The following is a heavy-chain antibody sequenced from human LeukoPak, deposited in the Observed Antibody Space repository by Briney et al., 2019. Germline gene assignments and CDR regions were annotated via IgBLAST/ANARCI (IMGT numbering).Heavy chain of an antibody. CDR2: IYASGNT. CDR1: GGSISNYY. CDR3: ARELANFWSGTYGGSYYFDY. D-gene: IGHD3-3*01. Sequence: SETLSLTCTVSGGSISNYYWSWIRQPAGKGLEWIGRIYASGNTNYNPSLKSRVTMSVDTSKNQFSLRLSSVTAADTAVYYCARELANFWSGTYGGSYYFDYWGQGTLVTVSS. V-gene: IGHV4-4*07. J-gene: IGHJ4*02.